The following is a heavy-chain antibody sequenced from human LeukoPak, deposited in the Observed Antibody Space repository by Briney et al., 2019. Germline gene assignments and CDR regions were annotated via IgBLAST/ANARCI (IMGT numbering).Heavy chain of an antibody. CDR2: IKQDGSEK. CDR1: GFTFSSYW. D-gene: IGHD1-26*01. J-gene: IGHJ4*02. Sequence: GGSLRLSCAASGFTFSSYWKIWVRQAPGKGLEWVANIKQDGSEKYYVDSVKGRFTISRDNAKNSLYLQMNSLRAEDTAVYYYARDFDVGAVDYWGQGTLVTVSS. V-gene: IGHV3-7*01. CDR3: ARDFDVGAVDY.